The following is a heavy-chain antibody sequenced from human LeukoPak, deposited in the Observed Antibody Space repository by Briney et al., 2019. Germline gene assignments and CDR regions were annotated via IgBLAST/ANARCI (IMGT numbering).Heavy chain of an antibody. J-gene: IGHJ4*02. CDR2: ISSSSSTV. Sequence: QTWGSLRLSCAASGFTFSDYSMNWVRQAPGKGLEWVSYISSSSSTVYYADSVKGRFTISRDNAKNSLYLQMNSLRDEDTAVYYCARDVRWLRFVFDYWGQGIPVTVSS. V-gene: IGHV3-48*02. CDR3: ARDVRWLRFVFDY. D-gene: IGHD5-12*01. CDR1: GFTFSDYS.